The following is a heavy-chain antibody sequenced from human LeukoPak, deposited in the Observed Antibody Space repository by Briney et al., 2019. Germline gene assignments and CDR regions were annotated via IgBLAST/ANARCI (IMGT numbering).Heavy chain of an antibody. CDR1: GGSISSYY. J-gene: IGHJ4*02. V-gene: IGHV4-59*01. D-gene: IGHD3-9*01. CDR2: IYYSGST. Sequence: SETLSLTCTVSGGSISSYYWSWIRQPPGKGLEWIGYIYYSGSTNYNPSSKSRVTISVDTSKNQFSLQLSSVTAADTAVYYCARDPGPVLTGYYAPYYFDYWGQGTLVTVSS. CDR3: ARDPGPVLTGYYAPYYFDY.